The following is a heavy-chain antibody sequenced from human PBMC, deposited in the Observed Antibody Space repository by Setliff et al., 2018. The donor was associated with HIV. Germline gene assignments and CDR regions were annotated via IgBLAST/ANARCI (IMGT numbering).Heavy chain of an antibody. V-gene: IGHV4-38-2*01. Sequence: SETLSLTCAVSGYSIRSGYYWGWIRQSPGKGLEWIGTMFRTGTSYYNPSLTSRVTISLDTSKNQFSLKLTSVTAADTAVYYCANRLYYYDSNNFLREEGFDPWGQGTLVTVSS. CDR3: ANRLYYYDSNNFLREEGFDP. CDR2: MFRTGTS. D-gene: IGHD3-22*01. J-gene: IGHJ5*02. CDR1: GYSIRSGYY.